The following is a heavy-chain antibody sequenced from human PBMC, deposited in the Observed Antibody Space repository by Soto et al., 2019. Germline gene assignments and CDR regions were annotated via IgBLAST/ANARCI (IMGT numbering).Heavy chain of an antibody. CDR3: VKAVYLLDFDY. Sequence: PGGSLRLSCAASGFTFSSYAMTWVRQAPGKGLEWVSTISGTGTTTYYADSVKGRFTISRDNSKNTLYLQMNSLRTEDTAVYYCVKAVYLLDFDYWGQGTLVNVSS. J-gene: IGHJ4*02. D-gene: IGHD2-8*01. CDR2: ISGTGTTT. V-gene: IGHV3-23*01. CDR1: GFTFSSYA.